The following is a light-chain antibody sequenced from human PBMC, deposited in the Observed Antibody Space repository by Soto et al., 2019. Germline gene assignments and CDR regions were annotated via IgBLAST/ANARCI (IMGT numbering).Light chain of an antibody. V-gene: IGKV3-20*01. CDR1: QSASRSY. CDR2: GAS. CDR3: QQYSSSPGT. Sequence: EIVLTQSPGTLSLSPGERATLFCRASQSASRSYLAWYQQKPGQAPRLLIYGASSRATGITDRFSGSGSGTDFTLTISRLEPEDFAVYYCQQYSSSPGTFGQGTKVEIK. J-gene: IGKJ1*01.